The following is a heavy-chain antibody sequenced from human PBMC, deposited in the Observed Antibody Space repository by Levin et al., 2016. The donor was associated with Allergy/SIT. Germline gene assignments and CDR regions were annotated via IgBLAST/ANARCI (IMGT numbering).Heavy chain of an antibody. D-gene: IGHD6-13*01. V-gene: IGHV4-59*01. J-gene: IGHJ6*02. CDR2: IYYSGST. CDR3: ARECIAAAGTSECYYGMDV. Sequence: WIRQPPGKGLEWIGYIYYSGSTNYNPSLKSRVTISVDTSKNQFSLKLSSVTAADTAVYYCARECIAAAGTSECYYGMDVWGQGTTVTVSS.